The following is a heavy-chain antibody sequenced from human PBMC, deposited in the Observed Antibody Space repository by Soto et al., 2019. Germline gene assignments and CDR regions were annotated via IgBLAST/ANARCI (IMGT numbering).Heavy chain of an antibody. J-gene: IGHJ3*02. V-gene: IGHV1-58*02. Sequence: SVKVSCKASGFTFTSSAMQWVRQVRGQRLEWIGWIVVGSGNTNYAQKFQERVTITRDMSTSTAYMELSSLRSEDTAVYYCAASFIAAAGNDAFDIWGQGTMVTVSS. D-gene: IGHD6-13*01. CDR2: IVVGSGNT. CDR3: AASFIAAAGNDAFDI. CDR1: GFTFTSSA.